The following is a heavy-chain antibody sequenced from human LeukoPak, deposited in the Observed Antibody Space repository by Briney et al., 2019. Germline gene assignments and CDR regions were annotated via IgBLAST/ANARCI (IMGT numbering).Heavy chain of an antibody. J-gene: IGHJ4*02. CDR3: ARRGAVPGTGDY. Sequence: GGSLRLSCAASGFTFSSYAMHWVRRAPGKGLEWVAFIRYDGSNKYYADSVKGRFTISRDNSKNTLYLQMNSLRVEDTAVYYCARRGAVPGTGDYWGQGTLVTVSS. CDR2: IRYDGSNK. CDR1: GFTFSSYA. V-gene: IGHV3-30*04. D-gene: IGHD6-19*01.